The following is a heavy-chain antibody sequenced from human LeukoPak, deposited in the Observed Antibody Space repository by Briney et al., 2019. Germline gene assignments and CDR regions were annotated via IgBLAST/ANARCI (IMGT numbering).Heavy chain of an antibody. CDR2: IYYSGST. CDR1: GGSISSSSYY. J-gene: IGHJ6*02. Sequence: SETLSLTCTVSGGSISSSSYYWGWIRQPPGKGLEWIGSIYYSGSTYYNPSLKSRVTISVDTSKNQFSLKLSSVTAADTAVYYCARDVRQSSVVTAIHLYYYYYGMDVWGQGTTVTVSS. CDR3: ARDVRQSSVVTAIHLYYYYYGMDV. D-gene: IGHD2-21*02. V-gene: IGHV4-39*07.